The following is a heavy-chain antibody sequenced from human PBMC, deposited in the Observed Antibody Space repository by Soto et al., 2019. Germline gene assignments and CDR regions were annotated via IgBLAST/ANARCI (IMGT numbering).Heavy chain of an antibody. V-gene: IGHV1-2*02. Sequence: ASVKVSCKASGYTFTGYYMHWVRQAPGQGLEWMGWINPNSGGTNYAQKFQGRVTMTRDTSISTAYMELSRLRSDDTSVYYCSRVRPYFYIFTRYLYYFDYWGQGTLVTVSS. CDR3: SRVRPYFYIFTRYLYYFDY. D-gene: IGHD3-9*01. CDR1: GYTFTGYY. CDR2: INPNSGGT. J-gene: IGHJ4*02.